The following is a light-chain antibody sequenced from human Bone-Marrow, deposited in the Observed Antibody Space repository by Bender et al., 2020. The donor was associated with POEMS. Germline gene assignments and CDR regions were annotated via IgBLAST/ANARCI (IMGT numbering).Light chain of an antibody. J-gene: IGLJ3*02. V-gene: IGLV2-14*03. CDR1: TSDVGGYNY. Sequence: QSALTQPASVSGSPGQSITISCTGTTSDVGGYNYVSWYQQHPGKAPKLILYDVSDWPSGVSNRFSGSKSGNTASLTISGLQAEDEGDYYCQSYDNSLGGWVFSGGTKLTVL. CDR2: DVS. CDR3: QSYDNSLGGWV.